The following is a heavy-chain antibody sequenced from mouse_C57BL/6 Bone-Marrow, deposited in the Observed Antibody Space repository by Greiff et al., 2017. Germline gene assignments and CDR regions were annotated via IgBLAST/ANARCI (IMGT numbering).Heavy chain of an antibody. CDR1: GFSLTSYG. CDR3: ASGDYLFAY. J-gene: IGHJ3*01. CDR2: IWGVGST. V-gene: IGHV2-6*01. Sequence: VQRVESGPGLVAPSQSLSITCTVSGFSLTSYGVDWVRQSPGKGLEWLGVIWGVGSTNYNSALKSRLSISKDNSKSQVFLKMNSLQTDDTAMYYCASGDYLFAYWGQGTLVTVSA. D-gene: IGHD1-1*01.